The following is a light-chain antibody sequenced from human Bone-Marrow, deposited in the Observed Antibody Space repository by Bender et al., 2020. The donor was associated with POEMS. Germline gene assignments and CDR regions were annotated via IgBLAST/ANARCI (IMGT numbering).Light chain of an antibody. CDR2: EVA. J-gene: IGLJ1*01. V-gene: IGLV2-14*01. CDR3: SSFTTSSIYV. CDR1: SSDGGAY. Sequence: QSALTQPRSVSGSPGQSVTISCTGISSDGGAYVSWYQQHPGKAPKLVFYEVANRPSGVSDRFSGSKSGSTASLTISGLQAEDEADYHCSSFTTSSIYVFGTGTKVTVL.